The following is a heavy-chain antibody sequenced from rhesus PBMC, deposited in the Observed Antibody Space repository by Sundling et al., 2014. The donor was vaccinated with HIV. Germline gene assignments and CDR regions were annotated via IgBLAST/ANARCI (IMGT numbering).Heavy chain of an antibody. V-gene: IGHV3-16*02. CDR2: IRTKADGGTA. J-gene: IGHJ6*01. CDR1: GFTFSNYW. Sequence: EVQLVESGGGLVQPGGSLRLSCTASGFTFSNYWMTWVRQAPGKGLDWVGFIRTKADGGTAAYAESVKGRFTISRDDSKNTLYLQMSSLNTEDTAVYYCTRDRPGAWYLLLSDYYGLDSWGQGSSSPSPQ. D-gene: IGHD2-27*01. CDR3: TRDRPGAWYLLLSDYYGLDS.